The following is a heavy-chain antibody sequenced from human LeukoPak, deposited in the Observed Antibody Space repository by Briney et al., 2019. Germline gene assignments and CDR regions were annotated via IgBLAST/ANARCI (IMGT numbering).Heavy chain of an antibody. CDR2: IYAGGST. CDR3: ARVVRGVIHWFDP. V-gene: IGHV3-53*01. CDR1: GFSFSTYW. Sequence: PGGSLRLSCAASGFSFSTYWMYWVRQAPGKGLEWVSVIYAGGSTYYADSVKGRFTISRDNSKNTLYLQMNSLRAEDTAVYYCARVVRGVIHWFDPWGQGTLVTVSS. D-gene: IGHD3-10*01. J-gene: IGHJ5*02.